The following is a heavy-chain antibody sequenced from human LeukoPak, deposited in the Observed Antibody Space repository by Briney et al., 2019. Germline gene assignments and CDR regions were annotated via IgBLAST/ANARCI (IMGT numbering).Heavy chain of an antibody. D-gene: IGHD3-22*01. V-gene: IGHV5-51*01. CDR1: GYSFSRHW. CDR2: IYPGDSDT. CDR3: ARQVTYYYDSSGYRAFDI. J-gene: IGHJ3*02. Sequence: GESLKISCKGSGYSFSRHWIAWVRQRPGKGLEWMGIIYPGDSDTRYSPSFQGQVTISVDKSISTAYLQWSSLKASDTAMYYCARQVTYYYDSSGYRAFDIWGQGTMVTVSS.